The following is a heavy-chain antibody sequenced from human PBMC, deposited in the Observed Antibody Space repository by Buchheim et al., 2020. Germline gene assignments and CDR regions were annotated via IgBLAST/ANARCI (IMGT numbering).Heavy chain of an antibody. CDR2: IKQDGSEK. CDR3: ARGGYGSSWYAYYYGMDV. CDR1: EFTFSSYW. D-gene: IGHD6-13*01. Sequence: EVQLVESGGGLVQPGESLRLSCTASEFTFSSYWMSWVRQAPGKGLEWVANIKQDGSEKYYVDSVKGRFTISRDNAKNSLFLQMNSLRADDTAVYYCARGGYGSSWYAYYYGMDVWGQGTT. J-gene: IGHJ6*02. V-gene: IGHV3-7*01.